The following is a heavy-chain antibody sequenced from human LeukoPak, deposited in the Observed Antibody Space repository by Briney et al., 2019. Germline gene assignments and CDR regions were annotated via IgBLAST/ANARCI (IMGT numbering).Heavy chain of an antibody. J-gene: IGHJ4*02. CDR1: GFTFSSYG. V-gene: IGHV3-23*01. Sequence: PGGSLRLSCAASGFTFSSYGMNWVRQAPGKGLEWVSGIIPSGHTTYYADSVRGRFTISRDNSRNTLYQQMNSLRAEDTAVYYCAKDDRWLQFCCWGQGTLVTVSA. CDR2: IIPSGHTT. CDR3: AKDDRWLQFCC. D-gene: IGHD5-24*01.